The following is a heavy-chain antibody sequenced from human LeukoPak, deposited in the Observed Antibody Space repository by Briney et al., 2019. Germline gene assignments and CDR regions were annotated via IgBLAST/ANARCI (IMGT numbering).Heavy chain of an antibody. J-gene: IGHJ4*02. CDR3: ARAFQSLGGLSLPDY. CDR2: IHPSTGNP. V-gene: IGHV7-4-1*02. D-gene: IGHD3-16*02. CDR1: GYTFNTYG. Sequence: GASVKVSCKASGYTFNTYGMNWVRQAPGQGLEWMGWIHPSTGNPTYAQGFTGRFVFSLDTSVSTTYPQISSLKAEDTAVYFCARAFQSLGGLSLPDYWGQGTLVTVSS.